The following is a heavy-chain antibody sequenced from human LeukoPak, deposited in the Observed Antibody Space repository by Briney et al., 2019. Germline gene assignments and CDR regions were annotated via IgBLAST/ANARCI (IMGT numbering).Heavy chain of an antibody. V-gene: IGHV3-23*01. D-gene: IGHD6-19*01. CDR2: LRGDGDT. Sequence: GGSLRLSCAASGFTFSSYAMSWVRQAPARGLEWVSSLRGDGDTFYADFVKGRFTLSRDESRNTVYLQLNNLRVEDTAVYYCAKGGWLDDLGQGALVTVSS. CDR3: AKGGWLDD. J-gene: IGHJ4*02. CDR1: GFTFSSYA.